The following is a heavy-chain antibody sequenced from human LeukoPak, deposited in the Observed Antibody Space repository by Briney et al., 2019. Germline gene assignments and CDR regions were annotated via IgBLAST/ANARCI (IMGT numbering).Heavy chain of an antibody. D-gene: IGHD3-22*01. CDR3: ARDYYDSSGYYSHYYYYGMDV. Sequence: ASVKVSCKASGYTFTSYGISWVRQAPGQGLEWMGWISAYNGNTNYAQKLQGRVTMTTDTSTSTAHMELRSLRSDDTAVYYCARDYYDSSGYYSHYYYYGMDVWGQGTTVTVSS. J-gene: IGHJ6*02. CDR2: ISAYNGNT. CDR1: GYTFTSYG. V-gene: IGHV1-18*01.